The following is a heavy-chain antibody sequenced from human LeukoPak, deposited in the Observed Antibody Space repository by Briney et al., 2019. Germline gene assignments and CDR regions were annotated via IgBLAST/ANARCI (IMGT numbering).Heavy chain of an antibody. CDR1: GFTFSNYG. J-gene: IGHJ4*02. V-gene: IGHV3-30*18. Sequence: GESLKISCAASGFTFSNYGMHWVRQAPGKGLEWVAVVSDNGSKTYYADSVKGRFTISRDNSKNTLYLQMNSLRAEDTAVYYCAKDPVAGTRRWAVDSWGQGTLVTVSS. CDR3: AKDPVAGTRRWAVDS. D-gene: IGHD6-19*01. CDR2: VSDNGSKT.